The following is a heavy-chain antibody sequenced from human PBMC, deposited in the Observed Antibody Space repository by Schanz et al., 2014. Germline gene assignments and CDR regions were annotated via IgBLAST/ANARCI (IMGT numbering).Heavy chain of an antibody. D-gene: IGHD2-15*01. Sequence: EVQLVESGGGLVQPGGSLRLSCAASGFTFSSYWMHWVRQAPGKGLEWVSAINTGVNTYYADSVRGRFTMSRDNSKNTLYLQMNSLRAEDTAVYYCAKTPREYCNYDNCPNWFDSWGQGTLVTASS. CDR1: GFTFSSYW. V-gene: IGHV3-23*04. J-gene: IGHJ5*01. CDR2: INTGVNT. CDR3: AKTPREYCNYDNCPNWFDS.